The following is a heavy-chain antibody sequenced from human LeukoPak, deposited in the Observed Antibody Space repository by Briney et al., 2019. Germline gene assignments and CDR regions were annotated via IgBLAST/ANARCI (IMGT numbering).Heavy chain of an antibody. D-gene: IGHD2-21*02. CDR3: ARVPNAISTANYFDY. CDR1: GGSISSGGYS. J-gene: IGHJ4*02. Sequence: PSQTLSLTCTVAGGSISSGGYSWSWIRQPPGKGLEWIGYIYHSGSTYYTPSLKSRVTISVDRSKNQFSLKLSSVTAADTAVYYCARVPNAISTANYFDYWGQGTLVTVSS. CDR2: IYHSGST. V-gene: IGHV4-30-2*01.